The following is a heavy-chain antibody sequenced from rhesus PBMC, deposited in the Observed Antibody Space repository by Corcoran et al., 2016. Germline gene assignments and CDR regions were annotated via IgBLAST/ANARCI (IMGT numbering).Heavy chain of an antibody. D-gene: IGHD6-43*01. CDR3: VRSAAAARNVLDV. CDR2: ISGSGGST. CDR1: GGSISSNY. V-gene: IGHV4-173*01. J-gene: IGHJ5-2*02. Sequence: QLQLQESGPGLVKPSETLSLTCAVSGGSISSNYWTWIRQPPGKGLELIGRISGSGGSTDSHPSLKSRVTISTDTSKNQFSLKLTSVTAADTAVYYCVRSAAAARNVLDVWGRGLLVTVSS.